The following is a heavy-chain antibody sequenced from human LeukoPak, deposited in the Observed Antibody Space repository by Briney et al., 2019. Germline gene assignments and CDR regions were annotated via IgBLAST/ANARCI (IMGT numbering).Heavy chain of an antibody. CDR2: IKQDGSEK. CDR1: GFTFSSYW. CDR3: ASEFAAAGDYFDY. V-gene: IGHV3-7*01. Sequence: PGGSLRLSCAASGFTFSSYWMSWVRQAPGKGLEWVANIKQDGSEKYYVDSVKGRFTISRDNAKNSLYPQMNSLRAEDTAVYYCASEFAAAGDYFDYWGQGTLVTVSS. J-gene: IGHJ4*02. D-gene: IGHD6-13*01.